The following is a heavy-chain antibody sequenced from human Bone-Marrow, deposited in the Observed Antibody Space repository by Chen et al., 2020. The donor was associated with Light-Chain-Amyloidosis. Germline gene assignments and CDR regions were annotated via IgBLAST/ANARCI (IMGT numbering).Heavy chain of an antibody. J-gene: IGHJ4*02. V-gene: IGHV4-61*01. Sequence: QVQLQESGPGLVKPSGTLSLTCIVAGASVSSDYHYWTWIRQPPGDRLEWIGYIYYTGSTKYNPSLESRIAISIDTSKNQFSLKVNSVTAADTAVYYCVRRDVRWHIDFWGQGALVTVSS. D-gene: IGHD6-13*01. CDR2: IYYTGST. CDR3: VRRDVRWHIDF. CDR1: GASVSSDYHY.